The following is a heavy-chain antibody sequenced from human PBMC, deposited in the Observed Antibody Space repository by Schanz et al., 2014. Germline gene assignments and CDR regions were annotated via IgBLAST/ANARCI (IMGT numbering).Heavy chain of an antibody. CDR2: ISWNSASI. CDR3: AKSYDTSGYSGFDY. D-gene: IGHD3-22*01. V-gene: IGHV3-9*01. J-gene: IGHJ4*02. Sequence: EVQLVESGGGLVQPGRSLRLSCAASGFNFDKFVMHWVRQAPGKGLEWVSSISWNSASIAYADSVKGRFTISRDNAKESLYLQMNSLRTEDTAVYFCAKSYDTSGYSGFDYWGQGTLVTVSS. CDR1: GFNFDKFV.